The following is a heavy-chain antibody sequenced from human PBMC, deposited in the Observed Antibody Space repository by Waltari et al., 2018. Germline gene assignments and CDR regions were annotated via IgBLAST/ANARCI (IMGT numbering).Heavy chain of an antibody. J-gene: IGHJ4*02. CDR2: ISGSGGTT. CDR3: AKSTGSYYEVFDY. CDR1: GFTFSNYG. V-gene: IGHV3-23*04. Sequence: EVRLVEYGGGLVQPGGSLTLSCSASGFTFSNYGMSWVRQAPGKGLECVSTISGSGGTTFYADSVKGQFTMSKDNSKNTLFLQMNSLRFDDTAEYYCAKSTGSYYEVFDYWGRGTLVTVSS. D-gene: IGHD1-26*01.